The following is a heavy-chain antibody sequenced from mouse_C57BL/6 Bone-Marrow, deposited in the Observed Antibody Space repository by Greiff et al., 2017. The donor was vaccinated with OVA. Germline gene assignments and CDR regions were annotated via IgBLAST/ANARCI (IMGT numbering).Heavy chain of an antibody. J-gene: IGHJ3*01. CDR1: GFTFNTYA. V-gene: IGHV10-3*01. Sequence: DVKLVESGGGLVQPKGSLKLSCAASGFTFNTYAMHWVRQAPGKGLEWVARIRSKSSNYATYYADSVKDRFTISRDDSQSMLYLQMNNLKTEDTAMYYCVRGGSMVTTTGFAYWGQGTLVTVSA. CDR2: IRSKSSNYAT. CDR3: VRGGSMVTTTGFAY. D-gene: IGHD2-2*01.